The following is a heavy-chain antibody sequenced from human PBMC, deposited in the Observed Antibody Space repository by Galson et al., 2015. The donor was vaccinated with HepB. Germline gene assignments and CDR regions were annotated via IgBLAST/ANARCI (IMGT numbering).Heavy chain of an antibody. CDR2: IFLNGNT. D-gene: IGHD4-17*01. V-gene: IGHV3-66*04. CDR1: GFTIRNNY. J-gene: IGHJ3*02. CDR3: ATPDPTGGDAFDI. Sequence: SLRLSCAASGFTIRNNYMTWVRQAPGKGLEWVSLIFLNGNTYYPDSVKGRFSISRDNSKNTLYLQLSSLRVEDTAIYFCATPDPTGGDAFDIWGQGTMVTVSS.